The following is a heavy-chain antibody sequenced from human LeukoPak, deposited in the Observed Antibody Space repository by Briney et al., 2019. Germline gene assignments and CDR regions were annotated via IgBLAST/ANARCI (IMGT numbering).Heavy chain of an antibody. Sequence: SETLSLTCTVSGGSISSYYWSWVRQPPGKGLEWIGYIYYSGSTNYNPSLTSRVTISVDTSKNQFSLKLSSVTAADTAVYYCARQGLDDSSGYYDYWGQGTLVTVSS. J-gene: IGHJ4*02. V-gene: IGHV4-59*08. CDR3: ARQGLDDSSGYYDY. CDR2: IYYSGST. D-gene: IGHD3-22*01. CDR1: GGSISSYY.